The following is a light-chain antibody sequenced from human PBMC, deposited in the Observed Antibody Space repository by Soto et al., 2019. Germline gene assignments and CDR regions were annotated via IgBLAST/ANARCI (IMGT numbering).Light chain of an antibody. CDR1: QSISRH. CDR3: QQSYTSLSIT. Sequence: DIQMTQSPSSLSASVGDRVTITCRASQSISRHLNWYQQKPGNAPKLLIYAASSLQNGVPSRFSGGGSGTDFTLTISTLQPEDFATYYCQQSYTSLSITFGQGTRLEIK. CDR2: AAS. V-gene: IGKV1-39*01. J-gene: IGKJ5*01.